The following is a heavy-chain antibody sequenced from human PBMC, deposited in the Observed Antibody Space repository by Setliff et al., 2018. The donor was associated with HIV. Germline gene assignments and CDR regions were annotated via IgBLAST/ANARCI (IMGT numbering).Heavy chain of an antibody. CDR2: IDAEDGET. J-gene: IGHJ4*02. Sequence: ASVMVSCKASGYTFTDYSIHWVQQAPGKGLEWMGRIDAEDGETVFAREFQGRVTITADTSTDTVYMEVRSLRSDDTAVYYCATSVNAFDYWGQGTLVTVSS. CDR1: GYTFTDYS. D-gene: IGHD2-8*01. CDR3: ATSVNAFDY. V-gene: IGHV1-69-2*01.